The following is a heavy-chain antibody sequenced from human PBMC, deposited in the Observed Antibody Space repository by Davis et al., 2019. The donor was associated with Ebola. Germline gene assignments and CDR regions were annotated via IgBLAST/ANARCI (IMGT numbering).Heavy chain of an antibody. J-gene: IGHJ4*02. CDR1: GFTFSSYW. CDR3: ATLFGVPVDY. D-gene: IGHD3-3*01. Sequence: GESLKISCAASGFTFSSYWMSWVRQAPGKGLEWVANIKQDGSEKYYVDSVKGRFIISRDNAKNSLSLQMNSLRAEDTAVYYCATLFGVPVDYWGQGTLVTVSS. CDR2: IKQDGSEK. V-gene: IGHV3-7*03.